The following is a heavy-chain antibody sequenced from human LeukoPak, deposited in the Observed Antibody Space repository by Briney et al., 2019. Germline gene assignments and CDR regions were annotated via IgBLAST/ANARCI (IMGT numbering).Heavy chain of an antibody. V-gene: IGHV3-72*01. Sequence: PGGSLRLSCAVAGFIFSAHYMDWVRQAPGKGLEWLGRSRNKANSYTTEYAASVKGRFTISRDESNHSLFLQMNSLKSDDTAVYYCATTTVVTQGSDYWGQGTLVTVSS. D-gene: IGHD4-23*01. J-gene: IGHJ4*02. CDR3: ATTTVVTQGSDY. CDR2: SRNKANSYTT. CDR1: GFIFSAHY.